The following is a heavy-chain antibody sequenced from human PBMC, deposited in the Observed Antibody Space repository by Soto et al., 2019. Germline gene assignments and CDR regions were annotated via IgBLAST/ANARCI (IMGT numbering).Heavy chain of an antibody. Sequence: QVQLVESGGGVVQPGRSLRLSCAASGFTFSSYGMHWVRQAPGKGLEWVAVISYDGSNKYYADSVKGRFTISRDNSKNTLYLQMNSLRAEDTAVYYCAKAIDIVVVPAAPGWFDPWGQGTLVTVSS. V-gene: IGHV3-30*18. D-gene: IGHD2-2*01. CDR3: AKAIDIVVVPAAPGWFDP. J-gene: IGHJ5*02. CDR2: ISYDGSNK. CDR1: GFTFSSYG.